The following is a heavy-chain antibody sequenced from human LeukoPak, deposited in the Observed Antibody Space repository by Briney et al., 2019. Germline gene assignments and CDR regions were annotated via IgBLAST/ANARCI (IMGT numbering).Heavy chain of an antibody. V-gene: IGHV4-34*01. CDR1: GFTFSSYA. CDR3: ARGHFGSYSYGTDY. Sequence: GSLRLSCAASGFTFSSYAMSWVRQPPGKGLEWIGEINHSGSTNYNPSLKSRVTISVDTSKNQFSLKLSSVTAADTAVYYCARGHFGSYSYGTDYWGQGTLVTVSS. CDR2: INHSGST. D-gene: IGHD5-18*01. J-gene: IGHJ4*02.